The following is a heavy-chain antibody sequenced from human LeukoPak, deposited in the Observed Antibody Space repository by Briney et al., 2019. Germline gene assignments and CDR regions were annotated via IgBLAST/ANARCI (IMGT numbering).Heavy chain of an antibody. CDR1: GFTFKNAW. Sequence: GGSLRLSCEASGFTFKNAWMIWVRQAPGKGLEWVSTFSGRGGSTFYADSVKGRFTISRDNSKNTLYLQMNSLRAEDTAVYYCAKQGRDWLRDYYYYMDVWGKGSTVTISS. V-gene: IGHV3-23*01. CDR2: FSGRGGST. D-gene: IGHD3-9*01. CDR3: AKQGRDWLRDYYYYMDV. J-gene: IGHJ6*03.